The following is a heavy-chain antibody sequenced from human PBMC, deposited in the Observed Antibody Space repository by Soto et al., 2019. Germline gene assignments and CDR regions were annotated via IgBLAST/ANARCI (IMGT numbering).Heavy chain of an antibody. V-gene: IGHV3-21*01. J-gene: IGHJ4*02. D-gene: IGHD6-19*01. CDR3: ARDLSSGWYLGY. CDR1: GFTFTSYN. CDR2: ISSSSSYI. Sequence: GGSLRLSCAASGFTFTSYNMNWVRQAPGKGLEWVSSISSSSSYIYYADSVKGRFTISRDNAKNSLYLQMNSLRAEDTAVYYCARDLSSGWYLGYWGQGTLVTVSS.